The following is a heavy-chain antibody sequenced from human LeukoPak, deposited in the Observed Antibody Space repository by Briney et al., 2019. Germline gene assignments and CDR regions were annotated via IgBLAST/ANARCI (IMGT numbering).Heavy chain of an antibody. V-gene: IGHV3-66*01. CDR1: GFTFDDYG. CDR2: IYSGGST. Sequence: PGGSLRLSCAASGFTFDDYGMSWVRLAPGKGLEWVSVIYSGGSTYYADSVKGRFTISRDNSKNTLYLQMNSLRAEDTAVYYCASRITMIVVVTNDAFDIWGQGTMVTVSS. CDR3: ASRITMIVVVTNDAFDI. D-gene: IGHD3-22*01. J-gene: IGHJ3*02.